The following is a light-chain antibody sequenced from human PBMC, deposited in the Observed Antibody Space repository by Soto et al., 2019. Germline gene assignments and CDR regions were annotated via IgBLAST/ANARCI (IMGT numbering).Light chain of an antibody. CDR3: QSYDSSNYVV. Sequence: NFMLTQPHSVSESPGKTVTISCTHSSGIIASNYVQWYQQRPGSAPTTVIYEDNQRPSGVPDRFSGSIDSSSKSASLTISGLKTEDEADYYCQSYDSSNYVVFGGGTKLTVL. V-gene: IGLV6-57*04. CDR2: EDN. CDR1: SGIIASNY. J-gene: IGLJ2*01.